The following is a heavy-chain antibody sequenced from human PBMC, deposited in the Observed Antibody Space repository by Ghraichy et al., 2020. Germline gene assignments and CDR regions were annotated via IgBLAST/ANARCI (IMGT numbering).Heavy chain of an antibody. CDR1: GGSISSSSYY. J-gene: IGHJ6*02. CDR3: RRLIKYYYYGMDV. D-gene: IGHD2-8*01. V-gene: IGHV4-39*01. Sequence: ESLNISCTVSGGSISSSSYYWGWIRQPPGKGLEWIGSIYYSGSTYYNPSLKSRVTISVDTSKNQFSLKLSSVTAADTAVYYCRRLIKYYYYGMDVWGQGTTVTVSS. CDR2: IYYSGST.